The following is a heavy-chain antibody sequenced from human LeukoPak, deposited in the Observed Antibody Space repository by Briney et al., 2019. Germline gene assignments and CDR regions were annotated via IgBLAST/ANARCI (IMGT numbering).Heavy chain of an antibody. Sequence: PSETLSLTCAVYGGSFSGYYWSWIRQPPGKGLEWIGEINHSGSTNYNPSLKSRVTISVDTSKNQFSLKLSSVTAADTAVYYCARGPIDAFDMWGQGTTVIVSS. V-gene: IGHV4-34*01. CDR2: INHSGST. J-gene: IGHJ3*02. CDR3: ARGPIDAFDM. CDR1: GGSFSGYY.